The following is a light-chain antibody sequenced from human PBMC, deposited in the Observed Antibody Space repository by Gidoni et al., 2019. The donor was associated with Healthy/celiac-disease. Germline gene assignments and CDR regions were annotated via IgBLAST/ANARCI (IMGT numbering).Light chain of an antibody. J-gene: IGKJ5*01. CDR2: SAS. CDR3: QQSYSTPHT. V-gene: IGKV1-39*01. CDR1: QSISIY. Sequence: DLHMTLSPSSLSASVGDRVTITCRASQSISIYLNWYQQKPGKAPKLLIYSASILESGVPSRFSGSGSGTDFTFTISSLQPEDFATYYCQQSYSTPHTFGQXTRLEIK.